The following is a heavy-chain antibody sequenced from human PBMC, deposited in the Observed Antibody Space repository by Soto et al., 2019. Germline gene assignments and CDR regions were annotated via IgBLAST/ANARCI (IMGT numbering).Heavy chain of an antibody. CDR1: GFTFSSYA. D-gene: IGHD6-13*01. Sequence: GGSLRLSCAASGFTFSSYAMSWVRQAPGKGLEWVSAISGSGGSTYYADSVKGRFTISRDNSKNTLYLQMNSLRAEDTAVYYCAKAGSFLIAAAGYGYFDYWGQGTLVTV. CDR2: ISGSGGST. CDR3: AKAGSFLIAAAGYGYFDY. V-gene: IGHV3-23*01. J-gene: IGHJ4*02.